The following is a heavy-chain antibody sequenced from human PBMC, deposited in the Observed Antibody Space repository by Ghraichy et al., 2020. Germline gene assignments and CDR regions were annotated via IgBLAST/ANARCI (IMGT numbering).Heavy chain of an antibody. CDR2: MNPNSGNP. Sequence: ASVKVSCKASGYTFTSYDINWVRQATGQGLEWMGWMNPNSGNPGYAQKFQGRVTMTRNTSISTAYMELSSLRSEDTAVYYCARVKYDFWSGYYPFYYYYYGRDVWGKGTTVTVSS. J-gene: IGHJ6*04. CDR1: GYTFTSYD. V-gene: IGHV1-8*01. CDR3: ARVKYDFWSGYYPFYYYYYGRDV. D-gene: IGHD3-3*01.